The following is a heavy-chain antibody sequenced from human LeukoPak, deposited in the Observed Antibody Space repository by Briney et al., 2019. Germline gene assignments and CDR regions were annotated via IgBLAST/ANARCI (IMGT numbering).Heavy chain of an antibody. CDR1: GYTFTSYG. D-gene: IGHD7-27*01. CDR3: ARLRYWGAFDI. CDR2: INPNSGGT. Sequence: GASVKVSCKASGYTFTSYGISWVRQAPGQGLEWMGWINPNSGGTNYAQKFQGRVTMTRDTSISTAYMELSRLRAEDTALYYCARLRYWGAFDIWGQGTMVTVSS. J-gene: IGHJ3*02. V-gene: IGHV1-2*02.